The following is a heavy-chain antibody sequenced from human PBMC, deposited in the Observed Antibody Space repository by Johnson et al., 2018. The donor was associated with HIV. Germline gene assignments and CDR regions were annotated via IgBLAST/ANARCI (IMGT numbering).Heavy chain of an antibody. Sequence: VQLVESGGGLVQPGRSLRLSCAASGFTFDDYAMHWVRQAPGKGLEWVSGISWNSGSIGYAASVKGRFTISRDNSKNTLYLQMNSLRAEDTALYYCARDGDDAFDIWGQGTMVTVSS. J-gene: IGHJ3*02. CDR3: ARDGDDAFDI. V-gene: IGHV3-9*01. CDR2: ISWNSGSI. CDR1: GFTFDDYA.